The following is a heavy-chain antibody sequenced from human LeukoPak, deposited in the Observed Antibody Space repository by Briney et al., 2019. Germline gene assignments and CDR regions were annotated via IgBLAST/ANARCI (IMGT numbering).Heavy chain of an antibody. Sequence: SETLSLTCLVSGGSTTSYYWSWIRQPAGKGLEWIGRIYTSGSTNYNPSLKSRVTMSVDTSKNQFSLKLSSVTAADTAVYYCAREGTIFGVVIHYDYWGQGTLVTVSS. CDR3: AREGTIFGVVIHYDY. D-gene: IGHD3-3*01. V-gene: IGHV4-4*07. CDR1: GGSTTSYY. J-gene: IGHJ4*02. CDR2: IYTSGST.